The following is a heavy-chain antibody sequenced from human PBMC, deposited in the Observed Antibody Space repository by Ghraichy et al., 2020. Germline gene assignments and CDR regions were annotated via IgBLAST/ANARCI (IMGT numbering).Heavy chain of an antibody. V-gene: IGHV3-23*01. CDR2: ISGGGGST. D-gene: IGHD3-3*01. CDR3: AKDFVPISNYDFWSGHYTALDI. CDR1: GFTFSSFA. J-gene: IGHJ3*02. Sequence: GGSLRLSCAASGFTFSSFAMSWVRQAPGKGLEWVSSISGGGGSTNYAGSVKGRFTISRDNSKNTLYLQMNSLRAEDTAVYYCAKDFVPISNYDFWSGHYTALDIWGQGTRVTVSS.